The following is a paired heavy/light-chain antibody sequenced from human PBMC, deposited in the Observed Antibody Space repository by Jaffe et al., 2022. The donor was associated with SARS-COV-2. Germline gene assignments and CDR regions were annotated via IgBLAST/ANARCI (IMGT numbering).Light chain of an antibody. CDR2: GNT. CDR3: QSYDTSLSGWV. J-gene: IGLJ3*02. CDR1: YSNIGAGYD. V-gene: IGLV1-40*01. Sequence: QSVLTQPPSVSGAPGQRVTISCTGSYSNIGAGYDVHWYQQLPGTAPILLIFGNTKRPSGVPDRFSGSKSGTSASLAISGLQAEDEADYYCQSYDTSLSGWVFGGGTKLTVL.
Heavy chain of an antibody. V-gene: IGHV4-38-2*02. CDR1: GYSISSGYY. J-gene: IGHJ4*02. CDR2: MYHTGIT. D-gene: IGHD2-2*01. Sequence: QVQLQESGPGLLKPSETLSLTCTVSGYSISSGYYWGWVRQPPGKGLEWIGTMYHTGITYYNPSLKSRVTISLGTSKRQFSLDLRSVTAADTAVYFCARSDCTSNSCFVDSWGQGTLVTVSS. CDR3: ARSDCTSNSCFVDS.